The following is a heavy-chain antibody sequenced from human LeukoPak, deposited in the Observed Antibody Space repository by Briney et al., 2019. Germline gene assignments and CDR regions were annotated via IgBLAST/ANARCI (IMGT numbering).Heavy chain of an antibody. CDR1: GFTFSSYG. CDR2: ITGSGGST. Sequence: GGSLRLSCAASGFTFSSYGMSWVRQAPGKGLEWVSGITGSGGSTYYADSVKGRFTISRDNSKNTLYLQMNSLRAEDTAVYYCAKGRTGDFDYWGQGTLVTVSS. J-gene: IGHJ4*02. CDR3: AKGRTGDFDY. V-gene: IGHV3-23*01. D-gene: IGHD3/OR15-3a*01.